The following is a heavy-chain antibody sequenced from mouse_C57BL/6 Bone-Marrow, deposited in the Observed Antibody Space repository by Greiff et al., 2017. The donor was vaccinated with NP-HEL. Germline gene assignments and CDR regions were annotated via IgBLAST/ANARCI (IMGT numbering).Heavy chain of an antibody. J-gene: IGHJ2*01. V-gene: IGHV1-72*01. CDR3: ARRYDYGYFDY. D-gene: IGHD2-4*01. Sequence: QVQLQQPGAELVKPGASVKLSCKASGYTFTSYWMHWVKQRPGRGLEWIGRIDPNSGGTKYNEKFKSKATLTVDKPSSTAYIQLSSLTSEDSAVYYCARRYDYGYFDYWGQGTTLTVSS. CDR2: IDPNSGGT. CDR1: GYTFTSYW.